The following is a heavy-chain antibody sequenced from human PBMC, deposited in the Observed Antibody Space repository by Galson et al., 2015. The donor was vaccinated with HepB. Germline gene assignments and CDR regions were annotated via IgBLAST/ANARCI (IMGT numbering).Heavy chain of an antibody. J-gene: IGHJ4*02. V-gene: IGHV4-59*08. Sequence: YYSGSTNYNPSLKSRVTISVDTSKNQFSLKLSSVTAADTAVYYCARQPSWYYFDYWGQGTLVTVSS. D-gene: IGHD6-13*01. CDR2: YYSGST. CDR3: ARQPSWYYFDY.